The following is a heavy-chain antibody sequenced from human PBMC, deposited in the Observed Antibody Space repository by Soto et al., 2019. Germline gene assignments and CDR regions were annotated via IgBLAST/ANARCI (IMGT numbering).Heavy chain of an antibody. CDR2: VSSSGNT. CDR3: ARADYEILTGSYAMDV. CDR1: GDSLGNYY. D-gene: IGHD3-9*01. V-gene: IGHV4-4*07. J-gene: IGHJ6*02. Sequence: SETLSLTCTVSGDSLGNYYWFWIRQPVGKGLEWIGRVSSSGNTNANPTLNSRATMSIDTSKNQFSLRLRSVTYADTAVYYCARADYEILTGSYAMDVWGQGNTVTVSS.